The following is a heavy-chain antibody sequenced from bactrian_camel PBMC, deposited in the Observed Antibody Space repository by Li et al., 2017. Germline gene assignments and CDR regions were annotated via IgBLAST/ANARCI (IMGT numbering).Heavy chain of an antibody. CDR3: AADHSWHRCPPRGYEYTF. CDR2: IDGDDRT. J-gene: IGHJ4*01. Sequence: HVQLAESGGGPVEPGGSLILSCAVSPHTIGAYCMGWFRQAPGKERERVASIDGDDRTKYANSVKGRFTISQDSAANTLFLQMNSLRSEDTSTYYCAADHSWHRCPPRGYEYTFWGQGTQVTVS. CDR1: PHTIGAYC. V-gene: IGHV3S53*01. D-gene: IGHD1*01.